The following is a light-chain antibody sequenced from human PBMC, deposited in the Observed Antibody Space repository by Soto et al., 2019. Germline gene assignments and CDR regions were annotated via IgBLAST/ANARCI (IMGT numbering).Light chain of an antibody. CDR2: GAY. V-gene: IGKV3-20*01. CDR1: QSVSSSY. CDR3: QQYGSSPQDT. J-gene: IGKJ1*01. Sequence: ELVLTQSPGTLSLSPGDSATLSCRDSQSVSSSYLAWYQQKPGQAPRLIIYGAYSRPTGIPDTFSGSGSGTDFTLTISRLEPEDFAVYYCQQYGSSPQDTFGQGTKVDIK.